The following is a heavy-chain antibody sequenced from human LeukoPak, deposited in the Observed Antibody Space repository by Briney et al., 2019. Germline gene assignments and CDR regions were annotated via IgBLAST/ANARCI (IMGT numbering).Heavy chain of an antibody. V-gene: IGHV1-18*01. CDR3: ARSLGPITMVRGVENLTGY. J-gene: IGHJ4*02. CDR2: ISAYNGNT. CDR1: GYTFTSYG. D-gene: IGHD3-10*01. Sequence: ASVKVSCKASGYTFTSYGISWVRQAPGQGLEWMGWISAYNGNTNYAQKLQGRVTMTTDTSTSTAYMELRSLRSDDTAVYYCARSLGPITMVRGVENLTGYWGQGTLVTVSS.